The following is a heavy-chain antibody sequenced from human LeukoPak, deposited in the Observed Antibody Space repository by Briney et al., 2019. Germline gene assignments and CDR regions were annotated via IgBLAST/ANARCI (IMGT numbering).Heavy chain of an antibody. D-gene: IGHD6-6*01. V-gene: IGHV3-21*01. CDR2: ISSSSSYI. CDR3: AREDHHSSSYDY. Sequence: PGGSLRLSCAASGFTFSSYSMNWVRQAPGKGLGWVSSISSSSSYIYYADSVKGRFTISRDNAKNSLYLQMNSLRAEDTAVYYCAREDHHSSSYDYWGQGTLVTVSS. J-gene: IGHJ4*02. CDR1: GFTFSSYS.